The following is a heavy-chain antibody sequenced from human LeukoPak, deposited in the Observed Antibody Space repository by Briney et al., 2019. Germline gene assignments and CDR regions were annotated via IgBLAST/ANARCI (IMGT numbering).Heavy chain of an antibody. J-gene: IGHJ3*02. CDR1: GFTFSSYG. CDR3: ARSPARYCSSTSCYWDHLQGAFDI. D-gene: IGHD2-2*01. V-gene: IGHV3-33*01. Sequence: GGSLRLSCAASGFTFSSYGMHWVRQAPGKGLEWVAVIWYDGSNKYYADSVKGRFTISRDNSKNTLYLQMNSLRAEDTAVYYCARSPARYCSSTSCYWDHLQGAFDIWDQGTMVTVSS. CDR2: IWYDGSNK.